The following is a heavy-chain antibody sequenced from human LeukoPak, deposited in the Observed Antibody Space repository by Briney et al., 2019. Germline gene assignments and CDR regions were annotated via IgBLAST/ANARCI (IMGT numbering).Heavy chain of an antibody. CDR3: VVILVPGGVWHFDL. V-gene: IGHV3-33*03. CDR2: IYSGGGTTK. Sequence: PGTPLRLSCVASGLTFRNYGFHWVRQAPGKGLEWVAIIYSGGGTTKYYAESLKDRFTITRDDSRDTLYLQMNSLRAEDTAVYYCVVILVPGGVWHFDLWGRGTLATVSS. D-gene: IGHD2-2*01. CDR1: GLTFRNYG. J-gene: IGHJ2*01.